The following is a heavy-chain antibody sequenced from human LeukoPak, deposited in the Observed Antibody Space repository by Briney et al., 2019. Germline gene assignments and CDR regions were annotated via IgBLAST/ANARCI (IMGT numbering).Heavy chain of an antibody. CDR2: INSNSGVT. D-gene: IGHD1-7*01. J-gene: IGHJ5*02. CDR3: ARQNNWNLDNH. V-gene: IGHV1-2*02. CDR1: GYTFTDYY. Sequence: ASVKVSCKASGYTFTDYYIHWVRQAPGQGLEWMGWINSNSGVTNYAQNFRGRFTMTRDTSISTAFMELSRLRSDDTAVYYCARQNNWNLDNHWGQGTLVTVSS.